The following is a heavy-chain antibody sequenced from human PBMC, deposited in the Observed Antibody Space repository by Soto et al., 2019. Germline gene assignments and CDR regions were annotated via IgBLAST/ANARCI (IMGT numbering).Heavy chain of an antibody. Sequence: QVPLVQSGAEVKKPGSSVKVSCKASGGTFSSYAIGWVRQAPGQGLEWMGGIIPIFGTTNYAQKFQGRVTITADESTSTAYMELSSLRSEDTAVYYCAREMNYGGSFDYWGQGTLVTVSS. CDR3: AREMNYGGSFDY. J-gene: IGHJ4*02. D-gene: IGHD4-17*01. CDR2: IIPIFGTT. V-gene: IGHV1-69*01. CDR1: GGTFSSYA.